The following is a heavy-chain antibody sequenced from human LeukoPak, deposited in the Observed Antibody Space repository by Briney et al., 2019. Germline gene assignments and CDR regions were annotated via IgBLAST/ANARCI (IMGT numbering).Heavy chain of an antibody. D-gene: IGHD4-17*01. CDR2: ISGSGGST. V-gene: IGHV3-23*01. J-gene: IGHJ4*02. Sequence: GGSLRLPCAASGFTFSSYAMSWVRQAPGKGLEWVSAISGSGGSTYYADSVKGRFTISRDNSKNTLYLQMNSLRAEDTAVYYCAKAEGDYDVWPFDYWGQGTLVTVSS. CDR1: GFTFSSYA. CDR3: AKAEGDYDVWPFDY.